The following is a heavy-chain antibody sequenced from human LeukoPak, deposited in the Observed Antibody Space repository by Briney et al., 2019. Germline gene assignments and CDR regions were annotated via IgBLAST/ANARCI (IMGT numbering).Heavy chain of an antibody. CDR1: GYTFSSYD. CDR3: ATHITAVPY. CDR2: ISTYNGNT. D-gene: IGHD6-13*01. J-gene: IGHJ4*02. V-gene: IGHV1-18*01. Sequence: ASVKVSCKASGYTFSSYDISWVRQAPGQGLEWMGWISTYNGNTRYAQKLQGRVTLTTDTSTSTAYMELRSLRSDVTAVYYCATHITAVPYWGQGTLVTVSS.